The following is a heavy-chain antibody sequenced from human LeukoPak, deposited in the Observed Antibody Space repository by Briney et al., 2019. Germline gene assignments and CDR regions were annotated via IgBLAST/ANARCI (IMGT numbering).Heavy chain of an antibody. D-gene: IGHD5-12*01. Sequence: SVKVSCKASGGTFSSYAISWVRQAPGQGLEWMGGIIPIFGTANYAQKFQGRVTITTDESTSTAYMELSSLRSEDTAVYYCARDSGYSGYGPQYYYYYYMDVWGKGTTVIVSS. J-gene: IGHJ6*03. V-gene: IGHV1-69*05. CDR2: IIPIFGTA. CDR3: ARDSGYSGYGPQYYYYYYMDV. CDR1: GGTFSSYA.